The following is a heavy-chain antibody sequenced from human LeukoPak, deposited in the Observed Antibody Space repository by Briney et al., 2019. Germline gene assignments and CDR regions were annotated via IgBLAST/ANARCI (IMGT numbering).Heavy chain of an antibody. V-gene: IGHV1-69*13. Sequence: ASVKVSCKASGGTFSSYAISWVRQAPGQGLEWMGGITAIFRTTNYAQKFQGRVTITADESMSTVYMELSSLRSEDTAVYYCARHSGYHSTMYLDYWGQGTLVTVSS. CDR1: GGTFSSYA. J-gene: IGHJ4*02. CDR3: ARHSGYHSTMYLDY. CDR2: ITAIFRTT. D-gene: IGHD3-22*01.